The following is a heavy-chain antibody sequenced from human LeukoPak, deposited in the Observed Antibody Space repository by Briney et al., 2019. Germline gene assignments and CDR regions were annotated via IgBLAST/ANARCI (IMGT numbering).Heavy chain of an antibody. CDR3: ARKIEYSSSSLEYYFDY. J-gene: IGHJ4*02. D-gene: IGHD6-6*01. Sequence: ASVKVSCKASGYTFTGYYMHWVRLAPGQGLEWMGWTNPNSGGTNYAQKFQGRVTMTRDTSISTAYMELSRLRSDDTAVYYCARKIEYSSSSLEYYFDYWGQGTLVTVSS. CDR1: GYTFTGYY. V-gene: IGHV1-2*02. CDR2: TNPNSGGT.